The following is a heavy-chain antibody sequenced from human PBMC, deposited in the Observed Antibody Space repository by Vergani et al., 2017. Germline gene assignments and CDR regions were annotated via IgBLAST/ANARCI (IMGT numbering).Heavy chain of an antibody. CDR2: IYYSGST. V-gene: IGHV4-59*01. J-gene: IGHJ6*02. CDR1: GGSISSYY. Sequence: QVQLQESGPGLVKPSETLSLTCTVSGGSISSYYWSWIRQPPGKGLEWIGYIYYSGSTNYNPSLKSRVTISVDTSKNQFSLKLSSVTAADTAVYYCAGGITMVRGTPXGRQSSYYYYGMDVWGQGTTVTVSS. D-gene: IGHD3-10*01. CDR3: AGGITMVRGTPXGRQSSYYYYGMDV.